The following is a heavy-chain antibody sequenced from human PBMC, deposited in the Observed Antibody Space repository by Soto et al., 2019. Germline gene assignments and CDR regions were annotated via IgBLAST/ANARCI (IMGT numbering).Heavy chain of an antibody. CDR3: AKDPPLDYYYDSSGYSGSNWFDP. Sequence: GGSLRLSCAASGFTFSSYAMSWVRQAPGKGLEWVSAISGSGGSTYYADSVKGRFTISRDNSKNTLYLQMNSLRAEDTAVYYCAKDPPLDYYYDSSGYSGSNWFDPWGQGTLVTVSS. D-gene: IGHD3-22*01. CDR2: ISGSGGST. CDR1: GFTFSSYA. J-gene: IGHJ5*02. V-gene: IGHV3-23*01.